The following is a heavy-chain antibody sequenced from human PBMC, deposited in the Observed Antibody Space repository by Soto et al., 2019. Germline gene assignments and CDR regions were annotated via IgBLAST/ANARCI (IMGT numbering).Heavy chain of an antibody. V-gene: IGHV3-21*01. CDR3: ARGTRYCSGGSCYYFDY. D-gene: IGHD2-15*01. J-gene: IGHJ4*02. CDR2: ISSSSSYI. Sequence: EVQLVESGGGLVKPGGSLRLSCAASGFTFSGYSMNWVRQAPGKGLEWVSSISSSSSYIYYADSVKGRFTISRDNAKNSLYLQMNSLRAEDTAVYYCARGTRYCSGGSCYYFDYWGQGTLVTVSS. CDR1: GFTFSGYS.